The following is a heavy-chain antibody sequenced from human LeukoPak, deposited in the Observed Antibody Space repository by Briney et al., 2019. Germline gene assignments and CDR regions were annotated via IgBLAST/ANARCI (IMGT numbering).Heavy chain of an antibody. CDR1: GYTFTSYY. CDR3: ARVLEYDSSGYGAFDI. D-gene: IGHD3-22*01. CDR2: INPSGGST. J-gene: IGHJ3*02. V-gene: IGHV1-46*01. Sequence: GASVKVSCKASGYTFTSYYMHWVRQAPGQGLEWMGIINPSGGSTSYAQKFQGRVTMTRDMSTSTVYMELSSLRSEDTAVYYCARVLEYDSSGYGAFDIWGQGTMVTVSS.